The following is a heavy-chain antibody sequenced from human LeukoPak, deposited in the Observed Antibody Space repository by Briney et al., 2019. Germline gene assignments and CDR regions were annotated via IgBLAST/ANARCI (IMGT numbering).Heavy chain of an antibody. CDR1: GYTFTRYA. CDR2: INTNTGNP. D-gene: IGHD6-19*01. J-gene: IGHJ4*02. V-gene: IGHV7-4-1*02. Sequence: ASVKVSCKASGYTFTRYAMNWVRQAPGQGLEWMGWINTNTGNPTYAQGFTGRFVFSLDTSVSTAYLQISSLKAEDTAVYYCAVPAYRSGAPGDYWGQGTLVTVSS. CDR3: AVPAYRSGAPGDY.